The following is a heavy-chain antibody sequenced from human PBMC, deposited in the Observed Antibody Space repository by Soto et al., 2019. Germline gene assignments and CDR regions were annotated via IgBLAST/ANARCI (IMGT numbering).Heavy chain of an antibody. D-gene: IGHD5-18*01. CDR1: GFTFSSYA. Sequence: GSLRLSCAASGFTFSSYAMSWVRQAPGKGLEWVSAISGSGGSTYYADSVKGRFTISRDNSKNTLYLQMNSLRAEDTAVYYCANKGRGYSYGDAFDIWGQGTMVTVSS. CDR2: ISGSGGST. J-gene: IGHJ3*02. V-gene: IGHV3-23*01. CDR3: ANKGRGYSYGDAFDI.